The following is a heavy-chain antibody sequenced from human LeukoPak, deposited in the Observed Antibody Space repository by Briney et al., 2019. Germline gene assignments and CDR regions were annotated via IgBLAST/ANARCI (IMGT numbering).Heavy chain of an antibody. J-gene: IGHJ6*03. Sequence: PSETLSLTCTVSGGSISSGDYYWSWIRQPPGKGLEWIGRIYTSGSTNYNPSLKSRVTISVDTSKNQFSLKLSSVTAADTAVYYCARGRGQRYSSSSWPHNYYYYYYMDVWGKGTTVTVSS. D-gene: IGHD6-6*01. V-gene: IGHV4-61*02. CDR1: GGSISSGDYY. CDR3: ARGRGQRYSSSSWPHNYYYYYYMDV. CDR2: IYTSGST.